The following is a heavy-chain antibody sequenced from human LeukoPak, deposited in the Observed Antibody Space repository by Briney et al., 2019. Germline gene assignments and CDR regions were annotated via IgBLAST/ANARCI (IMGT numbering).Heavy chain of an antibody. CDR3: ARRAYCSGGSCYSGMGFDY. Sequence: RGESLKISCKGSGCSFTSYWISWVRQMPGKGLEWMGRIDPSDSYTNYSPSFQGHVTITADKSISTAYLQWSSLKASDTAMYYCARRAYCSGGSCYSGMGFDYWGQGTLVTVSS. CDR1: GCSFTSYW. CDR2: IDPSDSYT. D-gene: IGHD2-15*01. V-gene: IGHV5-10-1*01. J-gene: IGHJ4*02.